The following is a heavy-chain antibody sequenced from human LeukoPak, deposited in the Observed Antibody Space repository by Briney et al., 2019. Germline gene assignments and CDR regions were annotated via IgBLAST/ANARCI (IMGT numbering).Heavy chain of an antibody. Sequence: PRGSLRLSCAASGFTFISSAMSWVRQAPGKGLEWVSTILTGGGTYYADSVKGRFTISRDNSQNTLYLQMNSLRAEDTAVYYCAKGTTAPDYWGQGTLVTASS. CDR1: GFTFISSA. V-gene: IGHV3-23*01. J-gene: IGHJ4*02. CDR3: AKGTTAPDY. CDR2: ILTGGGT. D-gene: IGHD1-1*01.